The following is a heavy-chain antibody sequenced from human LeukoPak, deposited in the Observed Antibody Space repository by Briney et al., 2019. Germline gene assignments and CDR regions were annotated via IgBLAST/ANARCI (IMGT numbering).Heavy chain of an antibody. D-gene: IGHD2-21*02. CDR3: ARTTSMTASGYNY. CDR1: GYTFTNYH. V-gene: IGHV1-8*03. J-gene: IGHJ4*02. CDR2: INPDTGDK. Sequence: ASVKVSCKASGYTFTNYHINWVRQASGQGLEWMTWINPDTGDKGYARKFQDRVTITTDTSISTAYMELSSLSSEDTAVYFCARTTSMTASGYNYSGQGTLVTVSS.